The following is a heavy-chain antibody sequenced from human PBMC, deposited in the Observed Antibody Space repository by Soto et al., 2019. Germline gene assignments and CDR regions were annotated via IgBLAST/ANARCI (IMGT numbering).Heavy chain of an antibody. Sequence: EVQLLESGGDLVQPGGSLRLSCAVSRFTFSSYGMNWVRQAPGKGLEWVSSISDDGDSTYYADSVKGRFTSSRDKSVTALYLQMNSLSAEDTAVYYCAKRSGYQEAAYLDYWGQGTLVTVSS. D-gene: IGHD5-12*01. CDR3: AKRSGYQEAAYLDY. CDR1: RFTFSSYG. CDR2: ISDDGDST. J-gene: IGHJ4*02. V-gene: IGHV3-23*01.